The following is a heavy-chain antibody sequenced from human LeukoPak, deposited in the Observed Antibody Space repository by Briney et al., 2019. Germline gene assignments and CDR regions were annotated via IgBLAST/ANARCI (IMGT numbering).Heavy chain of an antibody. Sequence: ASMKVSCKSSGYSFADYYMHWVRQPPGQGLEWMGWIKPNSGGTRSAQKFQGRVTMTRDTSISTAYMELSSLRYDDTAVYYCATNILVRDIINWFDPWGQGTLVTVSS. CDR2: IKPNSGGT. V-gene: IGHV1-2*02. J-gene: IGHJ5*02. CDR3: ATNILVRDIINWFDP. CDR1: GYSFADYY. D-gene: IGHD3-10*01.